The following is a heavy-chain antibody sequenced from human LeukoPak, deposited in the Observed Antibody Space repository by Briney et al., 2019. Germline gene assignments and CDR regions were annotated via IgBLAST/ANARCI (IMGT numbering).Heavy chain of an antibody. D-gene: IGHD6-6*01. V-gene: IGHV4-39*07. CDR1: GGSISSSSYY. Sequence: SETLSLTCTVSGGSISSSSYYWGWIRQPPGKGLEWIGSIYYSGSTYYNPSLKSRVTISVDTSKNQFSLKLSSVTAADTAVYYCARGYGGRAARPHYYYYMDVWGKGTTVTVSS. CDR2: IYYSGST. CDR3: ARGYGGRAARPHYYYYMDV. J-gene: IGHJ6*03.